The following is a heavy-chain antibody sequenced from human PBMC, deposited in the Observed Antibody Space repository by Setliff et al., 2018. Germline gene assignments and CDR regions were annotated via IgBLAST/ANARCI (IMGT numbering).Heavy chain of an antibody. CDR3: TTDPSPTFGGVIGAAFDI. Sequence: SWIRQAPGKGLEWVGRIKGKTDGLTTDYAAPVKGRFTISRDDSKNTLYLQMNSLKTEDTAVYYCTTDPSPTFGGVIGAAFDIWGQGTMVTVSS. V-gene: IGHV3-15*01. J-gene: IGHJ3*02. CDR2: IKGKTDGLTT. D-gene: IGHD3-16*01.